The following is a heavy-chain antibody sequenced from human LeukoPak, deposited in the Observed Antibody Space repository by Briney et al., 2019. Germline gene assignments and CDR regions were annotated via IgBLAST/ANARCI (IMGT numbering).Heavy chain of an antibody. V-gene: IGHV3-11*01. D-gene: IGHD1-26*01. J-gene: IGHJ4*02. CDR3: AREMMGVTFDS. CDR2: ISSSGDTI. CDR1: GFTFSGYY. Sequence: GGSLRLSCAASGFTFSGYYMSWIRQAPGKGLEWISYISSSGDTIAYADSVKGRCTISRDNAKNSLYLQMNSLRAEDTAVYYCAREMMGVTFDSWGQGTPVTVSS.